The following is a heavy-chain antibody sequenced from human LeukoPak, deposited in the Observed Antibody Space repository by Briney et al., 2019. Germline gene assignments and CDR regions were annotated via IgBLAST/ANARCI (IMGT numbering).Heavy chain of an antibody. J-gene: IGHJ4*02. CDR3: ARDFRSSSWYIGDY. CDR1: GFTFSSCS. D-gene: IGHD6-13*01. Sequence: PGGSLRLSCAASGFTFSSCSMNWVRLAPGKGLEWISYISGGGTPVYYADSVEGRFTVSRDNEKNSLYLQMNSLRADDTAVYYCARDFRSSSWYIGDYWGQGAQVTVSP. CDR2: ISGGGTPV. V-gene: IGHV3-48*01.